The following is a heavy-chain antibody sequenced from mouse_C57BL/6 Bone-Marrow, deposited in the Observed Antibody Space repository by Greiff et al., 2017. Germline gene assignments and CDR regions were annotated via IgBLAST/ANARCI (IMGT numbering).Heavy chain of an antibody. J-gene: IGHJ4*01. D-gene: IGHD2-4*01. CDR1: GYTFTSYG. V-gene: IGHV1-81*01. Sequence: VHLVESGAELARPGASVKLSCKASGYTFTSYGISWVKQRTGQGLEWIGEIYPRSGHTYYNEKFKGKATLTADKSSSTAYMELRSLTSEDSAVYFCALYDLYWGQGTSVTVSA. CDR3: ALYDLY. CDR2: IYPRSGHT.